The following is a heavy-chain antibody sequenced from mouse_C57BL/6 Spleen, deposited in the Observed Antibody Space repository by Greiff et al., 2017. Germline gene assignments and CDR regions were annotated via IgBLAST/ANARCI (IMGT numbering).Heavy chain of an antibody. CDR2: IYPGDGDT. CDR1: GYAFSSYW. Sequence: VKLVESGAELVKPGASVKISCKASGYAFSSYWMNWVKQRPGKGLEWIGQIYPGDGDTNYNGKFKGKATLTADKSSSTAYMQLSSLTSEDSAVYFCARILRYSYYFDYWGQGTTLTVSS. J-gene: IGHJ2*01. V-gene: IGHV1-80*01. D-gene: IGHD1-1*01. CDR3: ARILRYSYYFDY.